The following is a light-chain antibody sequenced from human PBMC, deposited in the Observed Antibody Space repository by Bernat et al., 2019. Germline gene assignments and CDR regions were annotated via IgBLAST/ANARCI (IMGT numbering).Light chain of an antibody. V-gene: IGKV1-39*01. CDR1: QSISSY. J-gene: IGKJ1*01. Sequence: DIQMTQSPSSLSVSVGDRVTITCRASQSISSYLNWYQQKPGKAPKLLIYAASSLQSGVPSRFSGSGSGTDFTLTISSLQPEDFATYYCPQSYSTPWTSGQGTKVEIK. CDR3: PQSYSTPWT. CDR2: AAS.